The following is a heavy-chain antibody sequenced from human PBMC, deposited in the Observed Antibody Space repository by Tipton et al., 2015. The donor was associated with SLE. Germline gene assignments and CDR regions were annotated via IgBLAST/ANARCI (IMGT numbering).Heavy chain of an antibody. J-gene: IGHJ3*02. CDR2: INHSGST. V-gene: IGHV4-34*01. D-gene: IGHD2-15*01. Sequence: TLSLTCAVYGGSFSGYYWSWIRQPPGKGLEWIGEINHSGSTKYNPSLKSRVTISVDTSKNQFSLKLSSVTAADTAVYYCARGSGLGDIVVVVAATRSAFDIWGQGTMVTVSS. CDR1: GGSFSGYY. CDR3: ARGSGLGDIVVVVAATRSAFDI.